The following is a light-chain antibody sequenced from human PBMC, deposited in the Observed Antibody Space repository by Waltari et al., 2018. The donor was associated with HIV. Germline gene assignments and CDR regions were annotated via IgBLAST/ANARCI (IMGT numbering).Light chain of an antibody. CDR1: NSTIGSNY. J-gene: IGLJ3*02. CDR2: RDG. Sequence: QSVLTQPPSASGTPGQRVTISCSGSNSTIGSNYVYWSQQLPRTAPKLRRYRDGQRPSGVPDRFSGSKSGTSASLAISGLRSEDEAYYYCAAWHDSLGGLWVFGGGTKVTVL. CDR3: AAWHDSLGGLWV. V-gene: IGLV1-47*01.